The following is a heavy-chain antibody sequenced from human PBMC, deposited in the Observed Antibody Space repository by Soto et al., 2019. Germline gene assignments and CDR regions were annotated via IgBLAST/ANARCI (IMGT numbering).Heavy chain of an antibody. CDR1: RYTFASYY. V-gene: IGHV1-46*01. CDR3: ARDGYSSSWYNLDY. CDR2: ISPSGGST. Sequence: ASVKFSWKASRYTFASYYLQWVRHAIGQGLEWMGIISPSGGSTSYAQKFQGRDTMTRDTSTSTVYMELSSLRSEDTAVYYCARDGYSSSWYNLDYWGQGTLVTVSS. D-gene: IGHD6-13*01. J-gene: IGHJ4*02.